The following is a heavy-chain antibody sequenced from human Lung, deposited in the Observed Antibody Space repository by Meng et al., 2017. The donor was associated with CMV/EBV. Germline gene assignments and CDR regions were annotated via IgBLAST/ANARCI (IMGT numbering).Heavy chain of an antibody. CDR3: VKDFLGAGDF. J-gene: IGHJ4*02. V-gene: IGHV3-72*01. D-gene: IGHD2-15*01. Sequence: SCAASGFSFSDNYMDWSRQAPGKGLECVGRIRDKAATYSTEYAASVRGRFTISRDDSKNSLYLQMNSLKIEDTAVYYCVKDFLGAGDFWGQGTLVTVSS. CDR2: IRDKAATYST. CDR1: GFSFSDNY.